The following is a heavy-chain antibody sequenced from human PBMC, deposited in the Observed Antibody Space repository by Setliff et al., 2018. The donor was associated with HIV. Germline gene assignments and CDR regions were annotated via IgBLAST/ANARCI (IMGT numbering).Heavy chain of an antibody. CDR2: LSGSGGST. CDR3: AQAQTSVSGSYYQYLQH. CDR1: ELTFSNYA. J-gene: IGHJ1*01. D-gene: IGHD3-10*01. Sequence: GSLRLSCAASELTFSNYAMTWVRQAPGKGLEWVSSLSGSGGSTYYADSVKGRFPISRDNSKNTLYLRMNSLRAEDTAVYYCAQAQTSVSGSYYQYLQHWGQGTLVTVSS. V-gene: IGHV3-23*01.